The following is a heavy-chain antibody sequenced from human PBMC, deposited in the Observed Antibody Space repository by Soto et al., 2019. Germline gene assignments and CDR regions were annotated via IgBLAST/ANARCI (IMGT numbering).Heavy chain of an antibody. CDR1: GFTLSGYA. CDR3: ARRARPDFYYMDV. Sequence: GGSLRLSCAASGFTLSGYAMDWVRQAPGKGLEYVSGISSNGVGTYYANSVQGRFTISRDNSKNTVYLQVGSLRPEDMAVYYCARRARPDFYYMDVWGKGTTVTVSS. J-gene: IGHJ6*03. V-gene: IGHV3-64*01. D-gene: IGHD6-6*01. CDR2: ISSNGVGT.